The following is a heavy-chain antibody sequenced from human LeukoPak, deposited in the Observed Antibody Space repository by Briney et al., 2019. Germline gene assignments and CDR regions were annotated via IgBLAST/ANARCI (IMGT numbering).Heavy chain of an antibody. Sequence: GGSLRLSCAASGFTYSSYSMNWVRQAPGKGLEWVSSISSSSSYIYYADSVKGRFTISRDNAKNSLYLQMNSLRAEDTALYYCARVSRDIVVVVPATGYFDYWGQGTLVTVSS. D-gene: IGHD2-15*01. CDR3: ARVSRDIVVVVPATGYFDY. CDR1: GFTYSSYS. CDR2: ISSSSSYI. J-gene: IGHJ4*02. V-gene: IGHV3-21*01.